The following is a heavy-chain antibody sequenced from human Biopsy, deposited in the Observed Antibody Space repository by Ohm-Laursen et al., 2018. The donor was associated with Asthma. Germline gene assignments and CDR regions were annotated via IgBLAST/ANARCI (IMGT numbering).Heavy chain of an antibody. CDR1: GFTFSRYG. Sequence: SLRLSCAASGFTFSRYGMHWVRQAPGKGLEWVAVISYDGSNKYYADSVKGRFTISRDNSKNTLYLQMNSLRAEDTAVYYCARDAWELQKPYAYYFDYWGQGALVTVSS. J-gene: IGHJ4*02. D-gene: IGHD1-26*01. V-gene: IGHV3-30*03. CDR2: ISYDGSNK. CDR3: ARDAWELQKPYAYYFDY.